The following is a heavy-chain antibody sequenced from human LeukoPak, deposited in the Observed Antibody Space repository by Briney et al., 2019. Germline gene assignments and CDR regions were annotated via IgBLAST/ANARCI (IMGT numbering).Heavy chain of an antibody. V-gene: IGHV1-2*02. CDR2: INPNSGFT. CDR3: ARDGGNWYVGY. CDR1: GYTFTGYH. J-gene: IGHJ4*02. D-gene: IGHD1-1*01. Sequence: ASVKVSCKTSGYTFTGYHLHWVRQAPGQGLEWMGSINPNSGFTNYAQRFQGRVTMTRDTSISTVYMELSRLTSDDTAVYSCARDGGNWYVGYWGQGTLVTVSS.